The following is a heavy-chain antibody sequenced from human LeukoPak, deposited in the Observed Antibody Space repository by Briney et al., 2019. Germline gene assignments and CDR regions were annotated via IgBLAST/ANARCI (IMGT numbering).Heavy chain of an antibody. Sequence: GASVKVSCKTSGYTFSAFYMHWVRQAPGQGPEWMGWINPDSGGSEYGQKFQGRVTFTSDTSSTTIYMEVRSLKSDDTAVYYCARAQLWLRSYYYYYMDVWGKGTTVTISS. CDR2: INPDSGGS. D-gene: IGHD5-18*01. CDR1: GYTFSAFY. V-gene: IGHV1-2*02. J-gene: IGHJ6*03. CDR3: ARAQLWLRSYYYYYMDV.